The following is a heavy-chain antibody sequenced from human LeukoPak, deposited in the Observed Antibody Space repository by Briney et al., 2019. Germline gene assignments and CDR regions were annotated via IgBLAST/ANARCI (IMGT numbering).Heavy chain of an antibody. CDR1: GFTFSSDA. Sequence: GGSLRLSCAASGFTFSSDAMHWVRQAPGKGLEWVSSISISSSYIYYADSVKGRFTISRDNAKTSLYLQMNSLRAEDTAVYYCARRQELDYWGQGTLVTVSS. D-gene: IGHD6-13*01. V-gene: IGHV3-21*01. J-gene: IGHJ4*02. CDR2: ISISSSYI. CDR3: ARRQELDY.